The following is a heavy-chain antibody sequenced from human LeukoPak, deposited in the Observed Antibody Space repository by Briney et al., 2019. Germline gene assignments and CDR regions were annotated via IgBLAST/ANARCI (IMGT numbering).Heavy chain of an antibody. D-gene: IGHD4-17*01. CDR2: ITYSGTT. V-gene: IGHV4-61*08. J-gene: IGHJ4*02. CDR3: ARVSDDYGVRYFDF. CDR1: GGSVSSGGYY. Sequence: SETLSLSCTVSGGSVSSGGYYWNWIRQPPGKGLEWIGYITYSGTTNSNPSLKSRATISVDTSKNQFSLRVNSVTAADTALYYCARVSDDYGVRYFDFWGQGTLVTVSS.